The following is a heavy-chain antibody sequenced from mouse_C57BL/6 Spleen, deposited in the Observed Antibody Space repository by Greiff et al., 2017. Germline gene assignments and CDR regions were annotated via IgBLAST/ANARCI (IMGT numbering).Heavy chain of an antibody. CDR1: GYTFTDYY. V-gene: IGHV1-75*01. Sequence: QVQLQQSGPELVKPGASVKISCKASGYTFTDYYINWVKQRPGQGLEWIGWIFPGSGSTYYNEKFKGKATLTVEKSSRTAYMWLSSLTSEDSAVYFCARASYGSVYFDVWGTGTPVTVSS. CDR2: IFPGSGST. D-gene: IGHD1-1*01. CDR3: ARASYGSVYFDV. J-gene: IGHJ1*03.